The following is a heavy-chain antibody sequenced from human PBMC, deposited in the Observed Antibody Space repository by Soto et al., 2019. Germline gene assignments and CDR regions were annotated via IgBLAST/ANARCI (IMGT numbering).Heavy chain of an antibody. CDR1: GFTFDDYA. CDR3: AKDIGCYDSSGGLGPYYYYYGMDV. D-gene: IGHD3-22*01. J-gene: IGHJ6*04. CDR2: ISWNSGSI. Sequence: GWSLRLSCAASGFTFDDYAMHWVRQAPGKGLEWVSCISWNSGSIGYADSVKGRFTISRDNAKNSLYLQMNSLRAEDTALYYCAKDIGCYDSSGGLGPYYYYYGMDVWGEGTTVTVSP. V-gene: IGHV3-9*01.